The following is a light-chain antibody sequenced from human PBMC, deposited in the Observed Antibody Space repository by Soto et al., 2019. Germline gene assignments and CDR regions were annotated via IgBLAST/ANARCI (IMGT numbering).Light chain of an antibody. CDR2: TNN. CDR1: SSNIGSNS. J-gene: IGLJ2*01. V-gene: IGLV1-44*01. Sequence: QSVQTQPPSASGTPGQRVTISCSGSSSNIGSNSVSWYQQLPGTAPRLLIYTNNQRPSGVPDRFSGSKSGTSASLAISGLQSEDEADYYCAAWDDSLNGVIFGGGTKVTVL. CDR3: AAWDDSLNGVI.